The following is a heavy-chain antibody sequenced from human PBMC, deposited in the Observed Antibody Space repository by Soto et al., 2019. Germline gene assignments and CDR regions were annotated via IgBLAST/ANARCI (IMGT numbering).Heavy chain of an antibody. CDR1: GFTFSSYG. CDR3: AKQDYIDYCDYVTLFDY. D-gene: IGHD4-17*01. J-gene: IGHJ4*02. CDR2: ISYDGSNK. V-gene: IGHV3-30*18. Sequence: QVQLVESGGGVVQPGRSLRLSCAASGFTFSSYGMHWVRQAPGKGLEWVAVISYDGSNKYYADSVKGRFTISRDNSKNTLYLQMNSLRAEDTAVYYCAKQDYIDYCDYVTLFDYWGQGTLVTVSS.